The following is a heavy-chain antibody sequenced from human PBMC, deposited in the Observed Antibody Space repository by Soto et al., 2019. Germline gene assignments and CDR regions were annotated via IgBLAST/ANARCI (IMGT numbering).Heavy chain of an antibody. CDR2: ISSSSSYI. CDR1: GFTFSSYS. CDR3: AGGTYYDFWSDYYGMDV. V-gene: IGHV3-21*01. D-gene: IGHD3-3*01. Sequence: GGSLRLSCAASGFTFSSYSMNWVRPAPGKGLEWVSSISSSSSYIYYADSVKGLFTISRDNAKNSLYLQMNSLRAEDTAVYYCAGGTYYDFWSDYYGMDVWGQGTTVTVSS. J-gene: IGHJ6*02.